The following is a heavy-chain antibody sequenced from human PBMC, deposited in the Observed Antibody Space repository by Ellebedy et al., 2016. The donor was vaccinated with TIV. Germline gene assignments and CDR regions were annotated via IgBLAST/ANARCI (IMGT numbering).Heavy chain of an antibody. CDR3: ARAKQPNYDKDEYYYYGMDV. D-gene: IGHD3-9*01. CDR2: IIPIFGTA. CDR1: GGTFSSYA. Sequence: AASVKVSCKASGGTFSSYAISWVRQAPGQGLEWMGGIIPIFGTANYAQKFQGRVTITADESTSTAYMELSSLRSEDTAVYYCARAKQPNYDKDEYYYYGMDVWGQGTTVTVSS. V-gene: IGHV1-69*13. J-gene: IGHJ6*02.